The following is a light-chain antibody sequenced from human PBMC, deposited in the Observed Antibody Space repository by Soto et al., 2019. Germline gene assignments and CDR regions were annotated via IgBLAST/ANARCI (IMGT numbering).Light chain of an antibody. Sequence: DIQMTQSPSSVSASVGDRVTITCRASRDINRWLAWYQQKPGKAPKLLIYTASSLQSGVPSRFSGSGSGTDFTLTINSLQPEDFATYYCQQATSFPYTLGQGTKLEIK. CDR3: QQATSFPYT. CDR2: TAS. J-gene: IGKJ2*01. CDR1: RDINRW. V-gene: IGKV1-12*01.